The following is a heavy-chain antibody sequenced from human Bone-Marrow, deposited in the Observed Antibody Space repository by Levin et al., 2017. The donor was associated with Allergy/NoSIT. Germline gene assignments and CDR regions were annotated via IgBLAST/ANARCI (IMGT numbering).Heavy chain of an antibody. J-gene: IGHJ5*02. Sequence: ASVKVSCKASGGTLSKHRNYAISWVRQAPGQGLEWMGGIIPISGKVNYAPKFQGRVTLSEDEKLSTVYIELSSLRSEDTAVYYCARDPIFGAAGGNNWFDPWGQGTLVTVSS. D-gene: IGHD6-13*01. CDR1: GGTLSKHRNYA. V-gene: IGHV1-69*13. CDR3: ARDPIFGAAGGNNWFDP. CDR2: IIPISGKV.